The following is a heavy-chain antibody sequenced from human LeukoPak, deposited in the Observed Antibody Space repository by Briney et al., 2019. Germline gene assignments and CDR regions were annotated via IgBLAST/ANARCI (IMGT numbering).Heavy chain of an antibody. V-gene: IGHV3-23*01. J-gene: IGHJ3*02. Sequence: GGSLRLSCAASGFTFSSYAMSWVRRAPGKGLEWVSTISPSGGSTYYADSVRGRFPISRDNSKNTLYLQMNSLRAEDTAVYYCVKGPYYYDSSAYYYDAFDIWGQGTMVTVSS. D-gene: IGHD3-22*01. CDR3: VKGPYYYDSSAYYYDAFDI. CDR1: GFTFSSYA. CDR2: ISPSGGST.